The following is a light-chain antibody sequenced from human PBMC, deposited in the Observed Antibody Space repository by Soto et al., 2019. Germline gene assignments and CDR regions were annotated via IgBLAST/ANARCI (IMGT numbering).Light chain of an antibody. CDR1: QSVVYN. CDR2: GAS. V-gene: IGKV3D-15*01. J-gene: IGKJ5*01. Sequence: TQSPGTLSLSPGERATLSCRASQSVVYNYLAWYQQRLGQAPRLLISGASNRATGTPARFSGSGSGTKFTLSISSLQSEDFAVYYCQQYNNWPITFGQGTRLEI. CDR3: QQYNNWPIT.